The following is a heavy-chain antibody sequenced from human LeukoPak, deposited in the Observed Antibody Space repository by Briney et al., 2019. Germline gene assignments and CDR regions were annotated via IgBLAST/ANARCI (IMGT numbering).Heavy chain of an antibody. CDR2: ISGSGGST. Sequence: GGSLRLSCAASGFTFSSYAMSWVRQAPGKGLEWVSAISGSGGSTYYADSVKGRFTISRDNSKNTLYRQMNSLRAEDTAVYYCAKAKSQGIAAAGKHNWFDPWGQGTLVTVSS. V-gene: IGHV3-23*01. J-gene: IGHJ5*02. CDR3: AKAKSQGIAAAGKHNWFDP. CDR1: GFTFSSYA. D-gene: IGHD6-13*01.